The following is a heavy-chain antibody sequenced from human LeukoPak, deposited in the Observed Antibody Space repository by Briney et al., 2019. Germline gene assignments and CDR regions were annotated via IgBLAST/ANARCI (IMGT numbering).Heavy chain of an antibody. CDR3: AKNRGNWHYYYGMDV. CDR2: ISGSGGST. J-gene: IGHJ6*02. Sequence: GGSLRLSCAASGFTFSSYAMSWVRQAPGKGLEWVSVISGSGGSTYYADSVRGRFTISRDNSKNTLYLQMNSLRAEDTAVYYCAKNRGNWHYYYGMDVWGQGTTVTVSS. V-gene: IGHV3-23*01. CDR1: GFTFSSYA.